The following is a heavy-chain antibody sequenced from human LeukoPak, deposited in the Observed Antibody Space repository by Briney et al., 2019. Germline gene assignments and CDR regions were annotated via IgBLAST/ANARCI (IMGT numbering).Heavy chain of an antibody. CDR1: GGSISSGGYS. J-gene: IGHJ4*02. CDR3: ARGAGYPTSALDY. D-gene: IGHD3-9*01. CDR2: IYHSGST. Sequence: SETLSLTCAVSGGSISSGGYSWSWIRQPPGKGLEWIGYIYHSGSTYYNPSLKSRVTISVDRSKNQFSLKLSSVTAADTAVYYCARGAGYPTSALDYWGQGTLVTVSS. V-gene: IGHV4-30-2*01.